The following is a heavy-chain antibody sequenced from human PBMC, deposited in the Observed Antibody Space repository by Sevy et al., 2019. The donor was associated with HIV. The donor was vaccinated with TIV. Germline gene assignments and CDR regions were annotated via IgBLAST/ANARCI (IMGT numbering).Heavy chain of an antibody. D-gene: IGHD3-10*01. CDR3: ARGPPDGSYDYFDY. Sequence: GGSVRLSCAASGFTFSSYNMNWVRQAPGKGLEWVSTISGLSNYIYYADSMKGRFTISRDNAKNSLNLQMNSLRAEDTAVYYCARGPPDGSYDYFDYWGQGTLVTVSS. CDR1: GFTFSSYN. CDR2: ISGLSNYI. J-gene: IGHJ4*02. V-gene: IGHV3-21*01.